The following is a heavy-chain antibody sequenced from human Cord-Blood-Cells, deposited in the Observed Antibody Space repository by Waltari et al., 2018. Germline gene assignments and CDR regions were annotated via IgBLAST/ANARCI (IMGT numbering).Heavy chain of an antibody. CDR3: ARPYQYCSSTSCYDAFDI. D-gene: IGHD2-2*01. Sequence: QVQLVQSGAEVKKPGASVKVSCKASGYTFTSYDITLVRQATGPGLEWMGWMNPNSGNTGYAQKFQGRVTITRNTSISTAYMELSSLRSEDTAVYYCARPYQYCSSTSCYDAFDIWGQGTMVTVSS. CDR1: GYTFTSYD. V-gene: IGHV1-8*03. CDR2: MNPNSGNT. J-gene: IGHJ3*02.